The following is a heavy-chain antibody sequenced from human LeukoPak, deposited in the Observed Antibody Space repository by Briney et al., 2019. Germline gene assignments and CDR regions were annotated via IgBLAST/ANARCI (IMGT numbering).Heavy chain of an antibody. CDR1: GFTFSSYA. V-gene: IGHV3-23*01. D-gene: IGHD6-13*01. Sequence: GGSLRLSCVASGFTFSSYAMSWVRQAPGKGLEWVSAISGSGGSTYYADSVKGRFTISRDNSKNTLYLQMNSLRAEDTAVYYCAKDPEYSSSWYYDYWGQGTLVTVSS. CDR3: AKDPEYSSSWYYDY. CDR2: ISGSGGST. J-gene: IGHJ4*02.